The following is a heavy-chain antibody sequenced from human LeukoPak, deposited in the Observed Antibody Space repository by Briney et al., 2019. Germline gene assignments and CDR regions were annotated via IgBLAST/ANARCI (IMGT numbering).Heavy chain of an antibody. CDR2: ISAYNGNT. D-gene: IGHD5-12*01. CDR3: ARVRAVWWLTHPNFDY. V-gene: IGHV1-18*04. Sequence: ASVKVSCKTSGYTFTDYYMHWVRQAPGQGLEWMGWISAYNGNTNYAQKLQGRVTMTTDTSTSTAYMELRSLRSDDTAVYYCARVRAVWWLTHPNFDYWGQGTLVTVSS. CDR1: GYTFTDYY. J-gene: IGHJ4*02.